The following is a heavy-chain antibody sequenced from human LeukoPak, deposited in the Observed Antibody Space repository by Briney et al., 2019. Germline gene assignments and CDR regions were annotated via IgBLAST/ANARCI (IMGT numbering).Heavy chain of an antibody. D-gene: IGHD5/OR15-5a*01. V-gene: IGHV1-2*02. J-gene: IGHJ5*02. CDR3: AREGPLRLPYFDP. CDR1: GYTFTGYY. CDR2: INPNIGGT. Sequence: ASVKVSCKASGYTFTGYYIHWVRQAPGQGLEWMGWINPNIGGTNYAQKFQGRVTMTRDTSISTAHMELSSLRSDDTAVYYCAREGPLRLPYFDPWGQGTLVTVPS.